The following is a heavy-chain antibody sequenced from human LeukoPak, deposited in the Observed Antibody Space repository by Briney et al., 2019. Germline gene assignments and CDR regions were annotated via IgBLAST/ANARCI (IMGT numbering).Heavy chain of an antibody. Sequence: ASVKVSCKASGYTFTSYYMHWVRQAPGQGLEWMGWINPNSGGTNYAQKFQGRVTMTRDTSISTAYMELSRLRSDDTAVYYCARGFKGGNEGSYWGQGTLVTVSS. D-gene: IGHD4-23*01. CDR3: ARGFKGGNEGSY. CDR2: INPNSGGT. J-gene: IGHJ4*02. V-gene: IGHV1-2*02. CDR1: GYTFTSYY.